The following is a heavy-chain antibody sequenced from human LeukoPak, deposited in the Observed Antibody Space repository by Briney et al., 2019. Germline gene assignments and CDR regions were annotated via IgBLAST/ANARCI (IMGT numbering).Heavy chain of an antibody. D-gene: IGHD6-19*01. CDR1: GFTFTSSA. V-gene: IGHV1-58*01. CDR3: ARDRRGIAVAGIEGGGYYFDY. J-gene: IGHJ4*02. CDR2: IVVGSGNT. Sequence: SVTVSCKASGFTFTSSAVQWVRQARGQRLEWIGWIVVGSGNTNYAQKFQERVTITRDMSTSTAYMELSSLRAEDTAVYYCARDRRGIAVAGIEGGGYYFDYWGQGTLVTVSS.